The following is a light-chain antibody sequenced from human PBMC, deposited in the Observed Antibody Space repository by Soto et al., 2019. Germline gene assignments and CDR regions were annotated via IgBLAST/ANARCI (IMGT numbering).Light chain of an antibody. CDR2: GAS. J-gene: IGKJ2*01. CDR3: QQYHKWPPYT. CDR1: QSVDIS. Sequence: DILMTQSPATLSVSPGERATLSCRASQSVDISLAWYQQKPGQAPRLLIYGASTRATGIPARFSGSGSGTEFTLTISSLQSEEFAVYFCQQYHKWPPYTFGQGTKLEIK. V-gene: IGKV3-15*01.